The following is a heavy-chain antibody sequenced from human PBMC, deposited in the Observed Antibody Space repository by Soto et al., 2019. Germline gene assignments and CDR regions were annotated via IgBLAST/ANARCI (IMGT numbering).Heavy chain of an antibody. CDR3: ASHSSSWYGVDY. D-gene: IGHD6-13*01. V-gene: IGHV4-38-2*01. CDR1: GYSIISGYY. J-gene: IGHJ4*02. CDR2: IYHSGST. Sequence: SETLSLTCAVSGYSIISGYYWGWIRQPPGKGLEWIGSIYHSGSTYYNPSLKSRVTISVDTSKNQFSLKLSSVTAADTAVYYCASHSSSWYGVDYWGQGTLVTVSS.